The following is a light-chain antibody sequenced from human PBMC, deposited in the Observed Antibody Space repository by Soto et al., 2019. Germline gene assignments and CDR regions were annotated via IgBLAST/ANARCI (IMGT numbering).Light chain of an antibody. V-gene: IGLV2-14*01. CDR3: SSYTSSSTLLYV. J-gene: IGLJ1*01. Sequence: QSALTQPASVSGSPGQSITISCTGTSSDVGGYNYVSWYQQHPGKAPKLMIYDVSNRPSGVSNRFSGSKSGNTASLTISGLQAEDEADYDCSSYTSSSTLLYVFRTGTKLTVL. CDR2: DVS. CDR1: SSDVGGYNY.